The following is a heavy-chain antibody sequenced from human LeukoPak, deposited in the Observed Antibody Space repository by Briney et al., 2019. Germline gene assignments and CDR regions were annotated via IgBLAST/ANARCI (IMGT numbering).Heavy chain of an antibody. CDR3: ARDLGLQLRIGAFDI. CDR1: GFTFSSYS. CDR2: ISSSSSYI. V-gene: IGHV3-21*01. Sequence: PGGSLRLSCAASGFTFSSYSMNWVRQAPGKGLEWVSSISSSSSYIYYADSVKGRFTISRDNAKNSLYLQMNSLRAEDTAVYYCARDLGLQLRIGAFDIWGQGTMVTVSS. J-gene: IGHJ3*02. D-gene: IGHD5-24*01.